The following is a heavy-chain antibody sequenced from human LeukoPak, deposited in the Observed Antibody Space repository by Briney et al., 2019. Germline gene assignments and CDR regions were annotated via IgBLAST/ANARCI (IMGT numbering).Heavy chain of an antibody. CDR2: SAYNGNT. D-gene: IGHD5-24*01. CDR3: AREGDGYTATHAFDI. V-gene: IGHV1-18*01. Sequence: SAYNGNTNYAQKLQGRVTMTTDTSTSTAYMELSSLRSEDTAVYYCAREGDGYTATHAFDIWGQGTMVTVSS. J-gene: IGHJ3*02.